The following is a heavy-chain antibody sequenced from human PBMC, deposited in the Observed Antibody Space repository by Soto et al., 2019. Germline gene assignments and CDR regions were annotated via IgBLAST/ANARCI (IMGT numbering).Heavy chain of an antibody. D-gene: IGHD4-17*01. J-gene: IGHJ6*02. Sequence: QVHLVQSGAEVKKPGASVTFPCKASGYTFSNYYMHWVRQAPGQGLEWVGIIKPSGGGTTYAQNFPGRVTMTRDTSTSTVYMELNSLRSEDTAVYYCARGPKLTDFGDRGYYGMDVWGHGTTVTVSS. CDR2: IKPSGGGT. V-gene: IGHV1-46*01. CDR1: GYTFSNYY. CDR3: ARGPKLTDFGDRGYYGMDV.